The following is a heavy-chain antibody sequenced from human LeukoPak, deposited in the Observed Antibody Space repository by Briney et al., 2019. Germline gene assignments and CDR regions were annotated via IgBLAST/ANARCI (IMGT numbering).Heavy chain of an antibody. D-gene: IGHD6-13*01. J-gene: IGHJ3*01. CDR2: INRDGGLT. V-gene: IGHV3-74*01. Sequence: GGSLRLSCVASGFTFSENWMHWVRHAPGKGLAWVSHINRDGGLTNYADSVKGRFTISRDNARNTVYLQMSSLRVEDTAIYFCAREEHRLAEAGTSALDLGGRGTLVTVSP. CDR1: GFTFSENW. CDR3: AREEHRLAEAGTSALDL.